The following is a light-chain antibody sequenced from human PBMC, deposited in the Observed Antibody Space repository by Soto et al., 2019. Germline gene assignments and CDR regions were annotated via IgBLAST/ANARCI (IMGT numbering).Light chain of an antibody. CDR3: AAWDVSLRGQV. J-gene: IGLJ3*02. Sequence: QSVLTQPPSASGTPGQRVTISCSGSSSNIGSNYVYWYQQLPGTAPKLLIYRNNQRPSGVPDRFSGSKSGTSASLAITGLPSEDEGDYYCAAWDVSLRGQVLGGGTKLTVL. CDR2: RNN. V-gene: IGLV1-47*01. CDR1: SSNIGSNY.